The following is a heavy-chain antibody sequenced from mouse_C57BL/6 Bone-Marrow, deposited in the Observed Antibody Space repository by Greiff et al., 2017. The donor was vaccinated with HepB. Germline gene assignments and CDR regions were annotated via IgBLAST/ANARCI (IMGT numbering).Heavy chain of an antibody. CDR2: ILPGSGST. J-gene: IGHJ3*01. CDR3: ARKDGLYDYDAGFAY. Sequence: VQLQQSGAELMKPGASVKLSCKATGYTFTGYWIEGVKQRPGHGLEWIGEILPGSGSTNDNEKFKGKATFTADTSSNTAYMQLSSLTTEDSAIYYCARKDGLYDYDAGFAYWGQGTLVTVSA. CDR1: GYTFTGYW. V-gene: IGHV1-9*01. D-gene: IGHD2-4*01.